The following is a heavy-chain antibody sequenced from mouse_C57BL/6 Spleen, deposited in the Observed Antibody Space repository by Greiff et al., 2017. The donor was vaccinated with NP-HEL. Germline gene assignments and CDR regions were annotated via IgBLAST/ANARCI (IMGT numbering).Heavy chain of an antibody. Sequence: VQLQQPGAELVKPGASVKLSCQASGYTFTSYWMPWVKQRPGRGLEWIGRIHPNSGGTKYNEKFKRKATLPVSKPSSTAYVQLSSLTSEYSAVDDCAREEFITTPWFAYWGQGTLGTVSA. V-gene: IGHV1-72*01. J-gene: IGHJ3*01. CDR1: GYTFTSYW. D-gene: IGHD1-1*01. CDR3: AREEFITTPWFAY. CDR2: IHPNSGGT.